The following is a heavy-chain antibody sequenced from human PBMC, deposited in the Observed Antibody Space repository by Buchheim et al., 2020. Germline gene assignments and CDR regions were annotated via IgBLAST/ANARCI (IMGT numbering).Heavy chain of an antibody. Sequence: QVQLVESGGGVVQPGRSLRLSCAASGFTFSSYGMHWVRQAPGKGLEWVAVIWYDGSNKYYADSVKGRFTISRDNSKNTLYLQMNSLRAEDTAVYYCAKVARTMTMATNFDYWGQGTL. D-gene: IGHD4/OR15-4a*01. CDR1: GFTFSSYG. CDR2: IWYDGSNK. CDR3: AKVARTMTMATNFDY. V-gene: IGHV3-33*06. J-gene: IGHJ4*02.